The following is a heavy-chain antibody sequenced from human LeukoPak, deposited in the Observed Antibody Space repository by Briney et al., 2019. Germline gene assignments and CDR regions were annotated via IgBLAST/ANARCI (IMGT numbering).Heavy chain of an antibody. D-gene: IGHD3-10*01. CDR3: LITEYSSGSQTDYYTDV. V-gene: IGHV3-23*01. CDR1: GITFSSYG. J-gene: IGHJ6*03. CDR2: ISHTGGSP. Sequence: GGTLRLSCAASGITFSSYGMSWVRQVPGKGLEWVSSISHTGGSPYYADSMKGRFTVSRDNSKNTLYLQMNSLRAEDTAVYYCLITEYSSGSQTDYYTDVWGKGTTVTISS.